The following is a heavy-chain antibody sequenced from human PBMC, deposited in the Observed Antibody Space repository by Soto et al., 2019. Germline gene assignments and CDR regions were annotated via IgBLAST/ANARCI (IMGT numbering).Heavy chain of an antibody. CDR2: IYYSGST. Sequence: SETLSLTCTVSGGPVSSGGYYWSWIRQHPGKGLEGIGDIYYSGSTYYNPSLKSRVTISVDKSKNHFSLRLSSVTAAGTAVYYCARGYYELLTGNYKERYYPDMAVWGPGTTVTVSS. CDR1: GGPVSSGGYY. J-gene: IGHJ6*02. CDR3: ARGYYELLTGNYKERYYPDMAV. D-gene: IGHD3-9*01. V-gene: IGHV4-31*03.